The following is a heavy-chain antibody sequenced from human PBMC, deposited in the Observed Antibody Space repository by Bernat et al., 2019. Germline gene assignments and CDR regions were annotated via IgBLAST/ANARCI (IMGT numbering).Heavy chain of an antibody. J-gene: IGHJ4*02. CDR3: ARVLAPDCSGGSCYSLGVDY. CDR2: INTNTGNP. D-gene: IGHD2-15*01. CDR1: GYIFSNYA. V-gene: IGHV7-4-1*02. Sequence: QVRLVQSGSELKNPGASVKVSCKASGYIFSNYAMNWVRQAPGQGLEWLGWINTNTGNPMYAQGFTGRFVFSLDTSVSTAYLQISSLKAEDTAVYYCARVLAPDCSGGSCYSLGVDYWGQGTVVTVSS.